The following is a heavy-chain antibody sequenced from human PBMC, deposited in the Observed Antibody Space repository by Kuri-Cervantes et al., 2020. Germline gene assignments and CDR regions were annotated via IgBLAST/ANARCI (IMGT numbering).Heavy chain of an antibody. D-gene: IGHD5-12*01. CDR3: ARGYSGYDGGNY. CDR2: IWYDGSNK. Sequence: GGSLRLSCAASGFTFSSYAMHWVRQAPGKGLEWVTIIWYDGSNKYYADSVKGRFTISRDNSKNTLSLQMNSLRAEDTAVYYCARGYSGYDGGNYWGQGTLVTVSS. J-gene: IGHJ4*02. CDR1: GFTFSSYA. V-gene: IGHV3-33*08.